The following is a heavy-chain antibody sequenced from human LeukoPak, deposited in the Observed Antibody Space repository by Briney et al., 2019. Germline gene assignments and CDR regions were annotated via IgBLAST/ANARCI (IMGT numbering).Heavy chain of an antibody. J-gene: IGHJ4*02. CDR1: GCTFTGYY. CDR2: INPNSGGT. Sequence: ASVKVSCKASGCTFTGYYMHWVRQAPGQGLEWMGWINPNSGGTNYAQKFQGRVTMTRDTSISTAYMELSRLRSDDTAVYYCASAYSSGWFYFDYWGQGTLVTVSS. V-gene: IGHV1-2*02. D-gene: IGHD6-19*01. CDR3: ASAYSSGWFYFDY.